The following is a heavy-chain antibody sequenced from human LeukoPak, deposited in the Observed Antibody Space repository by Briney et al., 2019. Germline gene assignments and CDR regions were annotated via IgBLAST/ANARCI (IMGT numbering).Heavy chain of an antibody. V-gene: IGHV4-4*07. CDR1: GGSISSYY. Sequence: SETLSLTCTVSGGSISSYYWSWIRQPAGKGLEWVGRIYTSGSTNYDPSLKSRVTISVDTSKNQFSLKLSSVTAADTAVYYCARKGRVNGSGWYGYYYYMDVWGKGTTVTVSS. J-gene: IGHJ6*03. D-gene: IGHD6-19*01. CDR3: ARKGRVNGSGWYGYYYYMDV. CDR2: IYTSGST.